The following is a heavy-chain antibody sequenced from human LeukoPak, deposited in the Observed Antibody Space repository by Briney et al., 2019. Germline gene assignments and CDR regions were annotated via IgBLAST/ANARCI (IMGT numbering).Heavy chain of an antibody. CDR3: ARGVPVAGTRWFDP. J-gene: IGHJ5*02. CDR1: GYTFTSYG. V-gene: IGHV1-18*01. D-gene: IGHD6-19*01. CDR2: ISAYNGNT. Sequence: ASVKVSCKASGYTFTSYGISWVRQAPGQGLEWMGWISAYNGNTNYAQKLQGRVTMTTDTSISTAYMELSRLRSDDTAVYYCARGVPVAGTRWFDPWGQGTLVTVSS.